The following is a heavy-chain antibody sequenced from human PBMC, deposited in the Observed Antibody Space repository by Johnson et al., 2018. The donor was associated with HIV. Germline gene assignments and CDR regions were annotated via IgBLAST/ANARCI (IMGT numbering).Heavy chain of an antibody. J-gene: IGHJ3*01. CDR1: GITVSSNY. Sequence: VQLVESGGGLVQPGGSLRLSCAASGITVSSNYMSWVRQAPGKGLEWVSVIFSGGNTYYADSVKGRFTISRDNSNNMVYLQMNSLRAEDTAVYYCAKVDCGGDTCAGYDPFDLWGQGTLVTVSS. CDR3: AKVDCGGDTCAGYDPFDL. V-gene: IGHV3-66*02. D-gene: IGHD2-21*01. CDR2: IFSGGNT.